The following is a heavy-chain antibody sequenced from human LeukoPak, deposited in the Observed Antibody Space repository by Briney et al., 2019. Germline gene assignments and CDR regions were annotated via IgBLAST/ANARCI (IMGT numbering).Heavy chain of an antibody. CDR3: ARVKGIPVGGRDLTWFDP. D-gene: IGHD6-19*01. V-gene: IGHV4-30-2*01. CDR1: GGSISSGGYY. J-gene: IGHJ5*02. Sequence: SETLSPTCTVSGGSISSGGYYWSWIRQPPGKGLEWIGYIYHSGSTYYHPSLKSRVTISVDRSKNQFSLKLSSVTAADTAVYYCARVKGIPVGGRDLTWFDPWGQGTLVTVSS. CDR2: IYHSGST.